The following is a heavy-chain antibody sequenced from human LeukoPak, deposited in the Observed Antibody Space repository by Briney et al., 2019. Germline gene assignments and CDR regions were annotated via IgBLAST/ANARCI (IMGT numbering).Heavy chain of an antibody. CDR1: GFTFNSYA. CDR3: AKGLSTYSSSSPDY. CDR2: INGNGGST. V-gene: IGHV3-23*01. D-gene: IGHD6-6*01. Sequence: PGRSLRLSCAASGFTFNSYAMIWVRQAPGKGLEWVSVINGNGGSTYYADSVKGRFTMSRDSFKSTLYLQMNSLRAEDTAIYYCAKGLSTYSSSSPDYWGQGTLVTVSS. J-gene: IGHJ4*02.